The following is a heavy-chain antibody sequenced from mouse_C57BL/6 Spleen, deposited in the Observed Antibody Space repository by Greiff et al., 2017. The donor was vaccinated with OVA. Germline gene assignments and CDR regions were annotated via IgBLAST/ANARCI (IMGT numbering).Heavy chain of an antibody. D-gene: IGHD2-13*01. Sequence: VQRVESGAELMKPGASVKLSCKATGYTFTGYWIEWVKQRPGHGLEWIGEIFPGSGSTNYNEKFKGKATFTADTSSNTAYMQLSSLTTEDSAIYYCARRIYYDDLEGFDYWGQGTTLTVSS. J-gene: IGHJ2*01. V-gene: IGHV1-9*01. CDR1: GYTFTGYW. CDR3: ARRIYYDDLEGFDY. CDR2: IFPGSGST.